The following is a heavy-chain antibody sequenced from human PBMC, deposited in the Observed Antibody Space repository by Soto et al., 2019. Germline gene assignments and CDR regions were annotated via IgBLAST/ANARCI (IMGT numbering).Heavy chain of an antibody. CDR1: GGSFSGYY. CDR3: ARGLKHDYGDYRLPTLFDY. J-gene: IGHJ4*02. CDR2: INHSGST. Sequence: SETLSLTCAVYGGSFSGYYWSWIRQPPGKGLEWIGEINHSGSTNYNPSLKSRVTISVDTSKNQFSLKLSSVTAADTAVYYCARGLKHDYGDYRLPTLFDYWGQGTLVIVSS. V-gene: IGHV4-34*01. D-gene: IGHD4-17*01.